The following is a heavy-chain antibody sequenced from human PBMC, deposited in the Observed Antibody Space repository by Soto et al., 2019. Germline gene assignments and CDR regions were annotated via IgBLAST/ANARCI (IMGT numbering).Heavy chain of an antibody. J-gene: IGHJ6*02. CDR1: GGSISGDYYH. V-gene: IGHV4-30-4*08. D-gene: IGHD2-21*01. CDR3: ASEGDGGDRDYSGLDV. CDR2: IHFSGSD. Sequence: QVQLQQSGPGLVKPSQTLSLTCTVSGGSISGDYYHWTWIRQSPGKGLEWIGYIHFSGSDLYNPSFKSRPTISVYPSKIPFSLYLWSGTAAETAVYLCASEGDGGDRDYSGLDVWGQGTRVT.